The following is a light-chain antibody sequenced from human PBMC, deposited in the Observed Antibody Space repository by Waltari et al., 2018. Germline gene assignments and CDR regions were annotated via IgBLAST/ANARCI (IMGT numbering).Light chain of an antibody. J-gene: IGLJ2*01. Sequence: QSALTQPRSVSGSPGQSVTISCTGSSSDVGGFKYVSWYQQHSGKAPTLMICDVSKRPSGVPDRFSGSKSGNTASLTISGLQAEDEADYYCCSYTSSYVVFGGGTKLTVL. CDR3: CSYTSSYVV. CDR2: DVS. CDR1: SSDVGGFKY. V-gene: IGLV2-11*01.